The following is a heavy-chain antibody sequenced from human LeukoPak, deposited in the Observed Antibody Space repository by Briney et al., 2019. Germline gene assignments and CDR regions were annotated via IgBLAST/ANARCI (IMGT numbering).Heavy chain of an antibody. CDR2: ISGSGGST. CDR1: GFTFSSYA. Sequence: GGSLRLSCAASGFTFSSYAMSWVRQAPGEGLEWVSVISGSGGSTHYADSVKGRFTISRDNSKNTLYLQMNSLRAEDTAVYYCAKVSTRYSGSYPDAFDIWGQGTMVTVSS. D-gene: IGHD1-26*01. V-gene: IGHV3-23*01. J-gene: IGHJ3*02. CDR3: AKVSTRYSGSYPDAFDI.